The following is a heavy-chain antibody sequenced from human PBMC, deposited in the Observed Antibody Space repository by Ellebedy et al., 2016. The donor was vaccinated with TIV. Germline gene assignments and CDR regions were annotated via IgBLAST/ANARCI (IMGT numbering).Heavy chain of an antibody. D-gene: IGHD5-12*01. Sequence: AASVKVSCKASGYTFTGYYMHWVRQAPGQGLEWMGWINPNSGGTNYAQKFQGRVTMTRDTSVSTAYMELGRLRSDDTAVYYCARDWLGGYDYPWGQGTLVTVSS. J-gene: IGHJ5*02. CDR2: INPNSGGT. CDR3: ARDWLGGYDYP. V-gene: IGHV1-2*02. CDR1: GYTFTGYY.